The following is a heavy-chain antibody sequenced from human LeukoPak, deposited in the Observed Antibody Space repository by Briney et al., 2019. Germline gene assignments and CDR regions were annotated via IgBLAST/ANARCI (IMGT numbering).Heavy chain of an antibody. CDR3: ARDSGSYANNWFDP. D-gene: IGHD1-26*01. J-gene: IGHJ5*02. CDR1: GYSISSGYY. V-gene: IGHV4-38-2*02. Sequence: SETLSLTCAVSGYSISSGYYWGWIRQPPGKGLEWIGSIYHGGSTYYNPSLKSRVTISVDTSKNQFSLKLSSVTAADTAVYYCARDSGSYANNWFDPWGQGTLVTVSS. CDR2: IYHGGST.